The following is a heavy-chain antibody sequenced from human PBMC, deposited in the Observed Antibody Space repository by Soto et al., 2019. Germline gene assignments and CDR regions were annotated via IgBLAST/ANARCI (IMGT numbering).Heavy chain of an antibody. D-gene: IGHD2-2*01. V-gene: IGHV1-8*01. CDR2: MNPNSGNT. CDR3: ARGRRFCSSTSCSYYFDF. Sequence: QVQLVQSGAEVKKPGASVKVSCKTSGYTFTTYHINWVRQAAGQGLEWMGWMNPNSGNTGLVQKFQGRLTMTRNTSITPAYMKLNSLRSEDTAIYYCARGRRFCSSTSCSYYFDFWGQGTLVTVSS. J-gene: IGHJ4*02. CDR1: GYTFTTYH.